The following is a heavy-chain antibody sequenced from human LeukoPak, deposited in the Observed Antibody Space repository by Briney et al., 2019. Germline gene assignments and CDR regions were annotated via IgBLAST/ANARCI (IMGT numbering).Heavy chain of an antibody. D-gene: IGHD5-12*01. J-gene: IGHJ4*02. CDR1: GDSISSNY. Sequence: SETLSLTCTVSGDSISSNYWSWIRQPPGKGLEWIGHIYYSGSTNYNPSLKSRVTISVDTSKNQFSLKLSSVTAADTAMYYCATEIVATNSFDYWGQGTLVTVSS. CDR2: IYYSGST. V-gene: IGHV4-59*12. CDR3: ATEIVATNSFDY.